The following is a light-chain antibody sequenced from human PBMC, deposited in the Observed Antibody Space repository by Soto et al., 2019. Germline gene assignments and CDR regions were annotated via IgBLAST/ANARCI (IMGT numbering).Light chain of an antibody. J-gene: IGKJ2*01. V-gene: IGKV1-39*01. CDR3: QQSYSTPYT. CDR2: AAS. Sequence: DIQMTQSPSSLSASVGDRVTITCRASQSISSYLNWYQQKPGKAPKLLIYAASSLQSGVPSRFSGSGSGTDITLTNSSLQPEDFATYYCQQSYSTPYTFGRGTKLEIK. CDR1: QSISSY.